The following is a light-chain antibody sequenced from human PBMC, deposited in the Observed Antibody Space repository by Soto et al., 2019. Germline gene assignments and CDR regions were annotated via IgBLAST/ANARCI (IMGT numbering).Light chain of an antibody. CDR3: QQSYSTPPR. Sequence: DIQMTQSTSSLSASVGDRVTITCRASQSISSYLNWYQQKPGKAPKLLIYAASSLQSGVPSRFSGSGSGTDFAVTISRLEPEDFATYNCQQSYSTPPRFGQATEVEIK. CDR1: QSISSY. V-gene: IGKV1-39*01. CDR2: AAS. J-gene: IGKJ1*01.